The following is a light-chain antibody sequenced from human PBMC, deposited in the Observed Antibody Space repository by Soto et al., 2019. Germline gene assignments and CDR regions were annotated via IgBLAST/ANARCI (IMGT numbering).Light chain of an antibody. V-gene: IGKV1-17*01. CDR2: AAS. CDR3: QQLFMYPPT. CDR1: QGIKND. Sequence: DIQMTQSPSSLSASVGDRVTITCRASQGIKNDLGWYQQKLGKAPKRLIYAASSLQSGVPSRFSGSRSGTEFTLTINSLQPEDFATYYCQQLFMYPPTFGPGTKVDIK. J-gene: IGKJ3*01.